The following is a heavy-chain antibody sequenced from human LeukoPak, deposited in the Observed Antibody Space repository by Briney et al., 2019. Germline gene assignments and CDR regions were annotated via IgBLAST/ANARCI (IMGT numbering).Heavy chain of an antibody. D-gene: IGHD1-1*01. CDR3: ARDWNPPSDSHAFDI. J-gene: IGHJ3*02. Sequence: SVKVSCKACGGTFSSYAISWVRQAPGQGVEWMGGIIPIFGTANYAEKCQGSVTITVDESTSTAYMELSSLRSEDTAVYYCARDWNPPSDSHAFDIWGQGTMVTVSS. V-gene: IGHV1-69*01. CDR1: GGTFSSYA. CDR2: IIPIFGTA.